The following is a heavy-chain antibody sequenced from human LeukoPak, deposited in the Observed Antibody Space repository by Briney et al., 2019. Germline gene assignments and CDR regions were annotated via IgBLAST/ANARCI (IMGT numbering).Heavy chain of an antibody. J-gene: IGHJ4*02. CDR2: IRTKGSGGTA. CDR3: TRDPLISV. CDR1: GFSLGDYA. D-gene: IGHD2-21*01. V-gene: IGHV3-49*04. Sequence: GGSLRLSCTGSGFSLGDYAMAWVRQAPGRGLEWVGFIRTKGSGGTAEYAASVKGRFTISRDDSKSIAYLQMNSLMTEDTAVYYCTRDPLISVWGQGTLVTVSS.